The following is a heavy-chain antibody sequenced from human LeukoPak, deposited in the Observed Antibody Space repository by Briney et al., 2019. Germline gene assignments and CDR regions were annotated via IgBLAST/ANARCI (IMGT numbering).Heavy chain of an antibody. J-gene: IGHJ6*03. V-gene: IGHV4-39*01. Sequence: TSETLSLTCTVSGGSISSSNYYWGWIRQPPGKRLEWIGSIYYSGSSYYNPSLKSRVTISVDTSKNQFSLNLISVTAADTAVYYCARLRDYHYNYMDVWGKGTTVTISS. CDR3: ARLRDYHYNYMDV. CDR2: IYYSGSS. CDR1: GGSISSSNYY.